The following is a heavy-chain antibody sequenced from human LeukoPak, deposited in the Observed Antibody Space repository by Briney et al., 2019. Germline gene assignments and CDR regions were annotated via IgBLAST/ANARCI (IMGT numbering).Heavy chain of an antibody. CDR3: ARGDYDFWSGYPFDY. Sequence: ASVKVSCKASGYTFTGYYMHWVRQAPGQGLEWMGWINPNSGGTNYAQKFQGRVTMARDTSISTAYMELSRLRSDDTAVYYCARGDYDFWSGYPFDYWGQGTLVTVSS. CDR2: INPNSGGT. V-gene: IGHV1-2*02. D-gene: IGHD3-3*01. CDR1: GYTFTGYY. J-gene: IGHJ4*02.